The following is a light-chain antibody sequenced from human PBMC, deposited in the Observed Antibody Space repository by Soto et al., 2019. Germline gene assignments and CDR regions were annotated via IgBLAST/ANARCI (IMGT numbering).Light chain of an antibody. Sequence: QSALTQPPSASGTPGQRVTISCSGRNSDIGANRVYWYQQVPATDPKLLIFSDNRRPSWVADRLSGSKSGTTAALAISGRRYADEAAYYCAGWDDSMSAFVFGPGTKLTVL. J-gene: IGLJ1*01. CDR3: AGWDDSMSAFV. CDR2: SDN. CDR1: NSDIGANR. V-gene: IGLV1-47*02.